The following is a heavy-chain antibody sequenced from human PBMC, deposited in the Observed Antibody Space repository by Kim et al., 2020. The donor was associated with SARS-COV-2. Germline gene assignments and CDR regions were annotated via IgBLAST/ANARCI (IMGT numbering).Heavy chain of an antibody. CDR2: INAGNGNT. CDR3: AREGGVGSSWDGYFDY. V-gene: IGHV1-3*01. CDR1: GYTFTSYA. J-gene: IGHJ4*02. D-gene: IGHD6-13*01. Sequence: ASVKVSCKASGYTFTSYAMHWVRQAPGQRLEWMGWINAGNGNTKYSQKFQGRVTITRDTSASTAYMELSSLRSEDTAVYYCAREGGVGSSWDGYFDYWGQGTLVTVSS.